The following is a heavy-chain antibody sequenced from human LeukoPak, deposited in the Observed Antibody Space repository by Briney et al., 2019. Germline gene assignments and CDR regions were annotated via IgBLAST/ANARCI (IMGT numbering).Heavy chain of an antibody. D-gene: IGHD5-12*01. CDR2: ISSSSSYI. CDR3: AKDLRGNSGYDSVFDY. J-gene: IGHJ4*02. Sequence: GGSLRLSCAASGFTFSSYSMNWVRQAPGKGLEWVSSISSSSSYIYYADSVKGRFTISRDNAKNTLYLQMNSLRVEDTAVYYCAKDLRGNSGYDSVFDYWGQGTLVSVFS. V-gene: IGHV3-21*01. CDR1: GFTFSSYS.